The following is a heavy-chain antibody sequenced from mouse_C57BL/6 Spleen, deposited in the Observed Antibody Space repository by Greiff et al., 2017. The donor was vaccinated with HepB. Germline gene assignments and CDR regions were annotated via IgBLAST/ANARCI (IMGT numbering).Heavy chain of an antibody. V-gene: IGHV14-1*01. CDR2: IDPEDGDT. Sequence: VQLQQSGAELVRPGASVKLSCTASGFNIKDYYMHWVKQRPEQGLEWIGRIDPEDGDTEYAPKFQGKATMTADTSSNKAYLQLSSLTSEDTAVYYCTIAEGYDGDFDYWGQGTTLTVSS. J-gene: IGHJ2*01. D-gene: IGHD2-2*01. CDR1: GFNIKDYY. CDR3: TIAEGYDGDFDY.